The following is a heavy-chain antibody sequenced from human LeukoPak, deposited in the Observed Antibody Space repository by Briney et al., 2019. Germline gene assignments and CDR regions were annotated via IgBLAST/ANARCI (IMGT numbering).Heavy chain of an antibody. CDR3: GELGITMIGGV. V-gene: IGHV3-48*03. Sequence: VGTLRLSCAASGFTFSSYEMSWVRQAPGEGLEWGSYISSSGSTIYYADPVKGRFIISKDNTKNSLYLQMTSLRAEDTAVYYCGELGITMIGGVWGKGTTVTISS. J-gene: IGHJ6*04. CDR2: ISSSGSTI. CDR1: GFTFSSYE. D-gene: IGHD3-10*02.